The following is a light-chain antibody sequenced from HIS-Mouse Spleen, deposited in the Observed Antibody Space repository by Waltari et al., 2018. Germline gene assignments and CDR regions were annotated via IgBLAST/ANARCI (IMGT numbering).Light chain of an antibody. CDR1: QGISSY. J-gene: IGKJ2*01. CDR3: QQYYSYPHT. Sequence: AIRMTQSPSPRSASTGDRVTITCRASQGISSYLAWYQQKPGKAPKLLIYAASTLQSGVPSRFSGSGSGTDFTLTISCLQSEDFATYYCQQYYSYPHTFGQGTKLEIK. V-gene: IGKV1-8*01. CDR2: AAS.